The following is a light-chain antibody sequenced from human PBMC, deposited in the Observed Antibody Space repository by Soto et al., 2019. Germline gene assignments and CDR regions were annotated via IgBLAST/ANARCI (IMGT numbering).Light chain of an antibody. CDR2: GAS. CDR1: QSISFY. V-gene: IGKV1-39*01. Sequence: DIQMTQSPSSLSASVGDRVTITCRASQSISFYLNWYQHRPGKAPQLLIYGASTLRSGVPSRFSGRGSGTDFTLTITSLQPEDFATYSCQEGYTSSRTFGLGTTVEI. J-gene: IGKJ1*01. CDR3: QEGYTSSRT.